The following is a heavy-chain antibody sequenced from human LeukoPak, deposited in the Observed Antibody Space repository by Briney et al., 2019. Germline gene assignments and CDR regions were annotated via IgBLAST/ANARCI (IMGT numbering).Heavy chain of an antibody. CDR3: ARRSGSGYYRYYYYYMDV. V-gene: IGHV4-34*01. CDR1: GGSISSYY. CDR2: INHSGST. J-gene: IGHJ6*03. Sequence: SETLSLTCTISGGSISSYYWGWIRQPPGKGLEWIGEINHSGSTNYNPSLKSRVTISVDTSKNQFSLKLSSVTAADTAVYYCARRSGSGYYRYYYYYMDVWGKGTTVTISS. D-gene: IGHD3-3*01.